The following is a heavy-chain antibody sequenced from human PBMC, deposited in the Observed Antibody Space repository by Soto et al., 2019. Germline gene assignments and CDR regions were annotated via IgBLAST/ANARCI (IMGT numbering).Heavy chain of an antibody. J-gene: IGHJ4*02. Sequence: QVQLVQSGAEVKKPGSSVKVSCKASGGTFSSYTISWVRQAPGQGLEWMGRIIPILGIANYAQKFQGRVTITADKSXXTAYMELSSLRSEDTAVYYCARVTRRGSSGYYDDYWGQGTLVTVSS. D-gene: IGHD3-22*01. V-gene: IGHV1-69*02. CDR3: ARVTRRGSSGYYDDY. CDR2: IIPILGIA. CDR1: GGTFSSYT.